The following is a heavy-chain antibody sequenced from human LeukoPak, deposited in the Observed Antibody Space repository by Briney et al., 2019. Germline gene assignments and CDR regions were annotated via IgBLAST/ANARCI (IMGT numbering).Heavy chain of an antibody. CDR3: AATPTGYTSSWYFLDY. D-gene: IGHD6-13*01. CDR1: GGSISSYY. J-gene: IGHJ4*02. V-gene: IGHV4-4*09. Sequence: SETLSLTCTVSGGSISSYYWNWIRQPPGKGLEWIGYIYTRGSTNYNPSLKSRVTISVDTSKNQFSLKLSSVTAADTAVYYCAATPTGYTSSWYFLDYWGQGTLVTVSS. CDR2: IYTRGST.